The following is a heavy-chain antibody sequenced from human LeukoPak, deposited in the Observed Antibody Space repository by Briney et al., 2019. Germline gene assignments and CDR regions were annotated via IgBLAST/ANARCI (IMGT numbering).Heavy chain of an antibody. CDR3: ARRAPPRVIAAAGTGPYSDY. Sequence: SETLSLTCTVSGGSISSYYWSWIRQPPGKGLEWIGYIYYSGSTNYNPSPKSRVTISVDTSKNQFSLKLSSVTASDTAVYSCARRAPPRVIAAAGTGPYSDYWGQGTLVTVSS. V-gene: IGHV4-59*08. J-gene: IGHJ4*02. CDR1: GGSISSYY. D-gene: IGHD6-13*01. CDR2: IYYSGST.